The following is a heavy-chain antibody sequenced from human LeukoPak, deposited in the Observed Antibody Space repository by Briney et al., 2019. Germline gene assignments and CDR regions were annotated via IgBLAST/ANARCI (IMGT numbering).Heavy chain of an antibody. J-gene: IGHJ5*02. CDR3: ARGHVWFDP. Sequence: GGSLRLSCAASGFTFSNYGMTWVRQAPGKGLEWVANIKQDGSEKYYVDSVKGRFTISRDNAKNSLYLQMNSLRAEDMAVYYCARGHVWFDPWGQGTLVSVSS. CDR1: GFTFSNYG. V-gene: IGHV3-7*05. CDR2: IKQDGSEK.